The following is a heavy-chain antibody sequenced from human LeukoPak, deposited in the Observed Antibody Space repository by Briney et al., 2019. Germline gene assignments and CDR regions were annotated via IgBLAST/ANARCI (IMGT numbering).Heavy chain of an antibody. J-gene: IGHJ3*02. D-gene: IGHD2-8*01. CDR1: GFTFSSYA. Sequence: GGSLRLSCAASGFTFSSYAMSWVRQAPGKGLEWVSAVSGGGGSTYYADSVKGRFTISRDNSKNTLYLQVNSLRAEDTAIYYCTKGDSPSCNGCTFDMGAKGQWSPS. V-gene: IGHV3-23*01. CDR3: TKGDSPSCNGCTFDM. CDR2: VSGGGGST.